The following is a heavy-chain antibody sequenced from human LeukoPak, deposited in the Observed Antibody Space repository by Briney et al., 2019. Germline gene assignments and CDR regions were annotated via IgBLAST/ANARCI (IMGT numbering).Heavy chain of an antibody. CDR3: ARDWSHGLDY. J-gene: IGHJ4*02. Sequence: PGGSLRLSCAASGFTFSSYWMHWVRQAPGKGLEWVSYMSSSGSTIYYADSVKGRFTISRDNAKNSLYLQMNSLRAEDTAVYYCARDWSHGLDYWGQGTLVTVSS. V-gene: IGHV3-48*04. CDR1: GFTFSSYW. CDR2: MSSSGSTI.